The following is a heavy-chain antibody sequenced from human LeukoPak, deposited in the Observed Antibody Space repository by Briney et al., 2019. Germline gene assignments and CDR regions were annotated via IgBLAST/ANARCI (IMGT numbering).Heavy chain of an antibody. CDR3: AKEPGADGDSGDWFAP. CDR1: GFTFSSYA. V-gene: IGHV3-23*01. Sequence: PGASLRLSCAASGFTFSSYAMSWVRQAPGKGLEWVSAISGSGGSTYYADSVKGRFTISRDNSKNTLYLQMNSLRAEDTAVYYCAKEPGADGDSGDWFAPGGKGTLVTVP. CDR2: ISGSGGST. D-gene: IGHD4-17*01. J-gene: IGHJ5*02.